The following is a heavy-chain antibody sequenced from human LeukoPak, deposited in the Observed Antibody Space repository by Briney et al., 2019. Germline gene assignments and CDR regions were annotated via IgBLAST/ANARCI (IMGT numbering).Heavy chain of an antibody. Sequence: GGSLRLSCTASGFTFSRFGMHWVRQAPGKGLEWVAFMRYDGSNRYYADSVKGRFTISRDNSKNTLFLQMNTLRAEDTAFYYCAKTAPRSIQVWDYWGQGTLVTASS. CDR2: MRYDGSNR. J-gene: IGHJ4*02. D-gene: IGHD5-18*01. CDR3: AKTAPRSIQVWDY. V-gene: IGHV3-30*02. CDR1: GFTFSRFG.